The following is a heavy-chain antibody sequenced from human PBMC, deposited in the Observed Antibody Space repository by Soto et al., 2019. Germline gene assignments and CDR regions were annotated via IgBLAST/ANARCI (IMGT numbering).Heavy chain of an antibody. CDR1: GLTVSSNH. D-gene: IGHD5-12*01. CDR3: ATYSGSTGGLDP. CDR2: ILTTGST. Sequence: GGSLRLSCVASGLTVSSNHMSWVRQAPGKGLEWVSVILTTGSTYYADSLKGRFTISRDNSKNTLYLQMNSLRAEDTAVYYCATYSGSTGGLDPWGQGTLVTVSS. V-gene: IGHV3-53*01. J-gene: IGHJ5*02.